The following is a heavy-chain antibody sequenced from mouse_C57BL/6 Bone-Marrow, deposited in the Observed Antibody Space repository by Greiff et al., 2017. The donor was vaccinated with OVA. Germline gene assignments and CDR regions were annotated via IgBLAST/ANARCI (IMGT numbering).Heavy chain of an antibody. CDR3: ARWAYGSSYNDAMDY. V-gene: IGHV1-19*01. Sequence: EVQLQQSGPVLVKPGASVKMSCKASGYTFTDYYMNWVKQSHGKSLEWIGVINPYNGGTSYNQKFKGKATLTVDKSSSTAYMARNSLTSEDSAVYYCARWAYGSSYNDAMDYWGQGTSVTVSS. CDR1: GYTFTDYY. CDR2: INPYNGGT. D-gene: IGHD1-1*01. J-gene: IGHJ4*01.